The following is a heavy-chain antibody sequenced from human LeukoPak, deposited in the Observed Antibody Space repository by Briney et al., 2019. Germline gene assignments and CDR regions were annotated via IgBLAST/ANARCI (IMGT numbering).Heavy chain of an antibody. CDR2: INHSGST. CDR3: ARGKGYFDWFDP. J-gene: IGHJ5*02. CDR1: GGSFSGYY. V-gene: IGHV4-34*01. Sequence: SETLSLTCAVYGGSFSGYYWCWIRQPPGKGLEWIGEINHSGSTNYNPYPKSRVTISVATSKNQFSLKLSAVTAADTAVYYCARGKGYFDWFDPGGQGTLVTVSS. D-gene: IGHD3-9*01.